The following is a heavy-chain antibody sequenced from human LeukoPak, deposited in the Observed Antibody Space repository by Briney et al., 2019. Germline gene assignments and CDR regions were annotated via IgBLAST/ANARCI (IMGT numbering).Heavy chain of an antibody. CDR2: IIPIFGTA. V-gene: IGHV1-69*05. Sequence: SVKVSCKASGGTFSSYAISWVQQAPGQGLEWMGGIIPIFGTANYAQKFQGRVTITTDESTSTAYMELSSLRSEDTAVYYCAMRYSGYDNPHQTDFDYWGQGTLVTVSS. D-gene: IGHD5-12*01. J-gene: IGHJ4*02. CDR3: AMRYSGYDNPHQTDFDY. CDR1: GGTFSSYA.